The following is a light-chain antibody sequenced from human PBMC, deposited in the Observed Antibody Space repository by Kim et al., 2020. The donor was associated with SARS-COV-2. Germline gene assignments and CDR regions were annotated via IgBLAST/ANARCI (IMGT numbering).Light chain of an antibody. V-gene: IGLV6-57*01. CDR1: SESIVSDV. J-gene: IGLJ3*02. CDR2: EDH. Sequence: KNVINSCTRSSESIVSDVGQWFQHRPRSSPTTVIYEDHKRPSRVPDRFSCSGDSSSNSASLTLSGLRTEDEADYYCQSYDDNIWVFGGGTKLTVL. CDR3: QSYDDNIWV.